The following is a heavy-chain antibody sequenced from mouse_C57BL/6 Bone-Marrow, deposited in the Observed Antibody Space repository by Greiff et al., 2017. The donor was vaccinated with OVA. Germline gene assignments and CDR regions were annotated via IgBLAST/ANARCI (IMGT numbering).Heavy chain of an antibody. Sequence: EVQLVESGGGLVKPGGSLKLSCAASGFTFSSYTMSWVRQTPEKRLEWVATISGGGGNTYYPDSVKGRFTISRDNAKNTLYLQMSSLRSEDTALYYCARHESLGRRDYFDYWGQGTTLTVSS. J-gene: IGHJ2*01. CDR1: GFTFSSYT. D-gene: IGHD4-1*01. V-gene: IGHV5-9*01. CDR3: ARHESLGRRDYFDY. CDR2: ISGGGGNT.